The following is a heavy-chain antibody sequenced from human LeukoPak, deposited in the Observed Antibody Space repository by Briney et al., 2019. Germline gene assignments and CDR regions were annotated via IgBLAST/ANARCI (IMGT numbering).Heavy chain of an antibody. V-gene: IGHV3-53*01. CDR3: ARDRVRVGATPDYYYYYMDV. CDR1: GFTFSSYA. CDR2: IYSGGST. J-gene: IGHJ6*03. D-gene: IGHD1-26*01. Sequence: GGSLRLSCAASGFTFSSYAMSWVRQAPGKGLEWVSVIYSGGSTYYADSVKGRFTISRDNSKNTLYLQMNSLRAEDTAVYYCARDRVRVGATPDYYYYYMDVWGKGTTVTISS.